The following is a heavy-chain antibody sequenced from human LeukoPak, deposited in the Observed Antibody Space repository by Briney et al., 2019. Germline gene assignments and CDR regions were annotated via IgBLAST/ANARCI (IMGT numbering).Heavy chain of an antibody. D-gene: IGHD3-10*01. CDR2: IYSGGRT. V-gene: IGHV3-53*01. J-gene: IGHJ6*03. CDR3: ARVFSGSGSHYYYYYYMDV. CDR1: GFTVSSNY. Sequence: GGSLRLSCAASGFTVSSNYMSWVRQAPGRGLEWVSVIYSGGRTYYADSVKGRFTISRDNSKNTLYLQMNSLRAEDTAVYYCARVFSGSGSHYYYYYYMDVWGKGTTVTVSS.